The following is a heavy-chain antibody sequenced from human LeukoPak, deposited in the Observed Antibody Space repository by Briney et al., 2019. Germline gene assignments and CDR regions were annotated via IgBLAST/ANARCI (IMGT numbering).Heavy chain of an antibody. Sequence: PGGSLRLSCAASGFTFSSYAMSWVRQAPGKGLEWVSAISGSGGSTYYADSVKGRFTISRDNSKNTLYLQMNSLRAEDTAVYYCACPPYDFWSGPYYFDYWGQGTLVTVSS. V-gene: IGHV3-23*01. J-gene: IGHJ4*02. CDR2: ISGSGGST. CDR3: ACPPYDFWSGPYYFDY. CDR1: GFTFSSYA. D-gene: IGHD3-3*01.